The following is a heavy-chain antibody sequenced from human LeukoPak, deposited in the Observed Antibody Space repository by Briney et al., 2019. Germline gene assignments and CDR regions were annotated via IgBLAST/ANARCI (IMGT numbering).Heavy chain of an antibody. V-gene: IGHV4-34*01. CDR1: GGSFSGYY. J-gene: IGHJ3*02. CDR3: ARVTLTFSDAFDI. Sequence: TSETLSLTCAVHGGSFSGYYWSWLRQPPGKGLEWIGEINHSGSTNYNTSLKSRVTISVDTSKNQFSLKLSSVTAADTAVYYCARVTLTFSDAFDIWGQGTMVTVSS. D-gene: IGHD3-3*02. CDR2: INHSGST.